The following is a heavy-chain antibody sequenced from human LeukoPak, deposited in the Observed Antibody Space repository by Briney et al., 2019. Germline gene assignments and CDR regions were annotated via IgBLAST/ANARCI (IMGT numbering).Heavy chain of an antibody. CDR3: AKAYCSSTSCYPPYYYYYGMDV. V-gene: IGHV3-30*18. CDR1: GFTFSSYG. CDR2: ISYDGSNK. Sequence: GGSLRLSCAASGFTFSSYGMHWVRQAPGKGLERVAVISYDGSNKYYADSVKGRFTISRDNSKNTLYLQMNSLRAEDTAVYYCAKAYCSSTSCYPPYYYYYGMDVWGKGTTVTVSS. D-gene: IGHD2-2*01. J-gene: IGHJ6*04.